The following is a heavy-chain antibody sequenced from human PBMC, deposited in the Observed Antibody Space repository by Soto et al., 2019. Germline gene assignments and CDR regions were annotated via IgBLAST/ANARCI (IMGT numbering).Heavy chain of an antibody. CDR3: PTEWGGVGANNYYYGMDV. D-gene: IGHD1-26*01. CDR2: IKSKTDGGTT. CDR1: GFTFSNAW. J-gene: IGHJ6*02. V-gene: IGHV3-15*01. Sequence: RGSLRLSCAASGFTFSNAWMSWVRQAPGKGLEWVGRIKSKTDGGTTDYAAPVKGRFTISRDDSKNTLYLQMNSLKTEDTAVYYCPTEWGGVGANNYYYGMDVWGQGTTVTVSS.